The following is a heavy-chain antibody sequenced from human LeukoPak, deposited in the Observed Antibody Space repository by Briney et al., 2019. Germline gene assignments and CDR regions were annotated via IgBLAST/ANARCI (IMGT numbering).Heavy chain of an antibody. Sequence: GGSLRLSCATSGFTFSGPAIHWVRQASGKGLEWVGRIRSKANSYATTDVASVRGRFSISRDDSKNTAYLQMNSLKTEDTAVYYCTRPSYDSSVSGVVYWGQGTLVTVSS. V-gene: IGHV3-73*01. CDR1: GFTFSGPA. CDR2: IRSKANSYAT. D-gene: IGHD3-22*01. J-gene: IGHJ4*02. CDR3: TRPSYDSSVSGVVY.